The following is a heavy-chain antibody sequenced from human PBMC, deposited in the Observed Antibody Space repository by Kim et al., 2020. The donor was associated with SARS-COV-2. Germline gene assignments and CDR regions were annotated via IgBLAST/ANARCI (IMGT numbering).Heavy chain of an antibody. D-gene: IGHD2-15*01. CDR1: GGTFSSYA. CDR2: IIPIFGTA. CDR3: ARDIVVVVAATPRVGGWFDP. Sequence: SVKVSCKASGGTFSSYAISWVRQAPGQGLEWMGGIIPIFGTANYAQKFQGRVTITADESTSTAYMELSSLRSEDTAVYYCARDIVVVVAATPRVGGWFDPWGQGTLVTVSS. J-gene: IGHJ5*02. V-gene: IGHV1-69*13.